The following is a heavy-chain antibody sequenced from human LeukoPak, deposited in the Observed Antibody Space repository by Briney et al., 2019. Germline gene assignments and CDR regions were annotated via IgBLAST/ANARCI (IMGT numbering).Heavy chain of an antibody. CDR1: GYTFTSYG. J-gene: IGHJ4*02. CDR2: ISAFHGGT. D-gene: IGHD6-19*01. V-gene: IGHV1-18*01. Sequence: GASVTVSCKASGYTFTSYGISWVRQAPGQGLEWVGWISAFHGGTNYAQKLQGRVTMTTDTSTNTAYMELKSLTSDDTAVYFCARENGAVAGADYWGQGTLVTVSS. CDR3: ARENGAVAGADY.